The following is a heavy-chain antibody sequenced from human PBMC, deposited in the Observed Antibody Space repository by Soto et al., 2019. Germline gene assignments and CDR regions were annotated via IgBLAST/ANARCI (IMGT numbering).Heavy chain of an antibody. CDR3: ARDRDGNYPDY. J-gene: IGHJ4*02. Sequence: QVQLQESGPGLVKPSETLSLTCNVSGDSISSYYWSWVRQPPGKGLEWIGYIYYSGSTHYNSSLQSRVTMSGDTAKNQFSMKLSSVTAPDTAVYYCARDRDGNYPDYWGQGTLVTVSS. V-gene: IGHV4-59*01. CDR1: GDSISSYY. CDR2: IYYSGST. D-gene: IGHD3-10*01.